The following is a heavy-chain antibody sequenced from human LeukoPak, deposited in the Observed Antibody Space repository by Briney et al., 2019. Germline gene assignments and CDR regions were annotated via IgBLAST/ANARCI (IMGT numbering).Heavy chain of an antibody. J-gene: IGHJ4*02. CDR3: ARAACSGGSCYRYYFDY. CDR1: GYTSTSYY. V-gene: IGHV1-46*01. D-gene: IGHD2-15*01. CDR2: INPSGGST. Sequence: ASVKVSCKASGYTSTSYYMHWVRQAPGQGLEWMGIINPSGGSTSYAQKFQGRVTMTRDTSTSTVYMELSSLRSEDTAVYYCARAACSGGSCYRYYFDYWGQGTLVTVSS.